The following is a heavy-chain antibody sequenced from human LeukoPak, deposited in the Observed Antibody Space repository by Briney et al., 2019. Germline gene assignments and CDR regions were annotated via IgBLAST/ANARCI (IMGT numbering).Heavy chain of an antibody. V-gene: IGHV1-2*02. J-gene: IGHJ3*02. Sequence: ASVKVSCKASGYTFTDYYMHWVRQAHGQGFEWMGGINPDSGGTNYAQKFQGRVTMTRDTSISTAYMELSSPRSDDTSVYYCARRSGSDAFDIWGQGTMVTVSS. CDR2: INPDSGGT. CDR1: GYTFTDYY. CDR3: ARRSGSDAFDI. D-gene: IGHD3-3*01.